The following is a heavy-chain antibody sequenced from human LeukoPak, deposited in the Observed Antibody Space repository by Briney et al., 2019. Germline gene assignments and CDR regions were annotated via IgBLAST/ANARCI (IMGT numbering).Heavy chain of an antibody. J-gene: IGHJ4*02. CDR1: GFTVSSNY. CDR3: ARELGPGGSAVAGLGGGFDY. D-gene: IGHD6-19*01. CDR2: IYSGGST. Sequence: GGSLRLSCAASGFTVSSNYMSWVRQAPGKGLEWVSVIYSGGSTYYADSVKGRFTISRDNSKNTLYLQMNSLRAEDTAVYYCARELGPGGSAVAGLGGGFDYWGQGTLVTVSS. V-gene: IGHV3-53*01.